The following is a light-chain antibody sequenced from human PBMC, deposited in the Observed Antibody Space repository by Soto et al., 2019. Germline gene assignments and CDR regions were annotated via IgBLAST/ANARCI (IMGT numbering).Light chain of an antibody. Sequence: QSALAQPASVSGSPGQSITISCTGTSSDVGGYNYVSWYQQHPGRAPKLLIYDVSTRPTGVSNRFSGSKSGNTASLTISGLQAEDEAEYYCSSYTSSSTPLYVFGTGTKVTVL. V-gene: IGLV2-14*03. J-gene: IGLJ1*01. CDR2: DVS. CDR3: SSYTSSSTPLYV. CDR1: SSDVGGYNY.